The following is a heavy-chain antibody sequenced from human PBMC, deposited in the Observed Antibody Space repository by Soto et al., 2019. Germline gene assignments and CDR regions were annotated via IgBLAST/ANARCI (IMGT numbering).Heavy chain of an antibody. D-gene: IGHD3-10*01. CDR1: GYTFPNYG. CDR2: ISAYKTNI. CDR3: ARDLDGSGAYYTDF. Sequence: ASVKVSCKASGYTFPNYGITWVRQAPGQGLEWMGWISAYKTNIKYAQKFQGRVTLTTDTSTSTAYMELRSLSSDDTAIYYCARDLDGSGAYYTDFWGQGTLVTVSS. J-gene: IGHJ4*02. V-gene: IGHV1-18*01.